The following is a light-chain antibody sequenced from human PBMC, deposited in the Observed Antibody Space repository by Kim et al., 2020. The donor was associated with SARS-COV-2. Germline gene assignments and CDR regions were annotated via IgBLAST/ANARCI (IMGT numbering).Light chain of an antibody. V-gene: IGLV2-14*01. CDR3: ASFTSRYTYV. J-gene: IGLJ1*01. CDR1: SSDIGAYNY. Sequence: QSALTQPASVSVSPGQSITISCTGTSSDIGAYNYVSWYQQDPGKAPKLMISDVTKRPSGVSIRFSGSKSDNTASLTISGLQAEDEADYYCASFTSRYTYVFGTGTKVTVL. CDR2: DVT.